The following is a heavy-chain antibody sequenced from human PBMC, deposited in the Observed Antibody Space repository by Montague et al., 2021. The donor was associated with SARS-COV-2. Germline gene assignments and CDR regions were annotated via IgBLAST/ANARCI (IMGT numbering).Heavy chain of an antibody. CDR1: RDSVSSGSYY. CDR3: ARSPTYYHILTGYFNGPNWFDP. Sequence: SETLSLTCTVSRDSVSSGSYYWSWIRQPPGKGLEWIGSIYYSGSTYYNPSLKSRVTISVDTSKNQFSLKLSSVTAADTAVYYCARSPTYYHILTGYFNGPNWFDPWGQGTLVTVSS. D-gene: IGHD3-9*01. J-gene: IGHJ5*02. CDR2: IYYSGST. V-gene: IGHV4-39*01.